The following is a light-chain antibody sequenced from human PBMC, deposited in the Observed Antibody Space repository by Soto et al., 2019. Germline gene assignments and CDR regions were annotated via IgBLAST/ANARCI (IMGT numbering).Light chain of an antibody. CDR3: KQRSNWPLT. V-gene: IGKV3-11*01. Sequence: EIVLTQSPATLSLSPGERATLSCRASQSVSSYLAWYQQKPGQAPRLLIYDASNMATGIPARFSGSGSGTDVTLAIGGHEREDFAVFYGKQRSNWPLTCGQVPKVEIK. J-gene: IGKJ1*01. CDR2: DAS. CDR1: QSVSSY.